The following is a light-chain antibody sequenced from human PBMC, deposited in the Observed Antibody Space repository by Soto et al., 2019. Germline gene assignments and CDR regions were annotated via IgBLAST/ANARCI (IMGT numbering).Light chain of an antibody. V-gene: IGKV1-39*01. Sequence: DVPMTQSPPSLSASVGDRVTITCRASQTIDRSLNWYQQKPGNPPNLLIYDASNLQSGVPSRFSGSGSGTDFTLTISSLQPDDFATYSCQQSHSLPFTFGPGTRVDIK. CDR3: QQSHSLPFT. J-gene: IGKJ3*01. CDR2: DAS. CDR1: QTIDRS.